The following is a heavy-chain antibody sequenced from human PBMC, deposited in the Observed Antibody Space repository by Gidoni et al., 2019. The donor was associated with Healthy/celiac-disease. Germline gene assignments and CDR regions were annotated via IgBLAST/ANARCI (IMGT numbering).Heavy chain of an antibody. Sequence: QVQLVESGGGLVKPGGSLRLSCAASGFTFSDYYMSWIRQAPGKGLEWVSYISSSSSYTNYADSVKGRFTISRDNAKNSLYLQMNSLRAEDTAVYYCAREPQLVRAWYFDLWGRGTLVTVS. CDR3: AREPQLVRAWYFDL. J-gene: IGHJ2*01. CDR2: ISSSSSYT. D-gene: IGHD6-13*01. CDR1: GFTFSDYY. V-gene: IGHV3-11*05.